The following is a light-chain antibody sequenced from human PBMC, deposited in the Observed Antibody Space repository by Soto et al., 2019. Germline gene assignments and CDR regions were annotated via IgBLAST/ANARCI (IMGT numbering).Light chain of an antibody. V-gene: IGLV2-14*01. CDR3: SSYTSSSTYV. J-gene: IGLJ1*01. Sequence: QSVLTQPASVSGSPGESITISCTGTSSDVGAYNYVSWYQQDPGKAPKLMIYDVSSRPSGVSNRFSGSKSGHTASLIISGLQAEDEADYYCSSYTSSSTYVFGTGTKVTVL. CDR2: DVS. CDR1: SSDVGAYNY.